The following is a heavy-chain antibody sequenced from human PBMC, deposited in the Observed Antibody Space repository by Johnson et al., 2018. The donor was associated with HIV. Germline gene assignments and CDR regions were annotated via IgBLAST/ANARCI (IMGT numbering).Heavy chain of an antibody. J-gene: IGHJ3*02. D-gene: IGHD3-22*01. Sequence: EQLVESGGGLVKPGGSLRLSCAASGFTFSNAWMSWVRQAPGKGLEWVGRIKRKTDGGTTDYAAPVKGRFTISRDDSKNTLYLQMNSLKTEDTAVYYCTTWPYYYDTSEDAFDIWGQGTMVTVSS. CDR2: IKRKTDGGTT. CDR1: GFTFSNAW. V-gene: IGHV3-15*01. CDR3: TTWPYYYDTSEDAFDI.